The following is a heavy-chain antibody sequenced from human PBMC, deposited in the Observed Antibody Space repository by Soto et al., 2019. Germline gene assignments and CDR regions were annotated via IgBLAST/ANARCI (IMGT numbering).Heavy chain of an antibody. CDR1: GYTFTSYA. CDR2: INAGNGNT. D-gene: IGHD1-1*01. Sequence: QVQLVQSGAEVKKPGASVKVSCKASGYTFTSYAMHWVRQAPGQRLEWMGWINAGNGNTKYSQKFQGRVTITRDTPASTAYMELSSLRSEDTAVYYCARGRGNNWNAGGDAFDIWGQGTMVTVSS. V-gene: IGHV1-3*01. J-gene: IGHJ3*02. CDR3: ARGRGNNWNAGGDAFDI.